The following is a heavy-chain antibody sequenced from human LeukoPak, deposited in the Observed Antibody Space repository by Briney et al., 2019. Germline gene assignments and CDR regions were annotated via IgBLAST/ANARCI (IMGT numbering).Heavy chain of an antibody. CDR1: GYTFTSNY. J-gene: IGHJ4*02. Sequence: GASVNVSCKASGYTFTSNYIHWVRQAPGQGREWMGLIYPREGSTSYAQKFQGRGTVTRDTSTSTGHMGQSVVRSQDTGGCYCARDQEGFDYWGRGTLVTVSS. CDR2: IYPREGST. V-gene: IGHV1-46*01. CDR3: ARDQEGFDY.